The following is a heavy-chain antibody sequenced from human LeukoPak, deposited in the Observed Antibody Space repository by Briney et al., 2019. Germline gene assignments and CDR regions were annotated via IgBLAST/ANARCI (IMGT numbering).Heavy chain of an antibody. CDR1: GGSISSYY. J-gene: IGHJ4*02. CDR3: ARGAYSSSWYPDY. Sequence: PSETLSLTCTVSGGSISSYYWSWIRQPPGKGLEWIEYIYYSGSTNYNPSLKSRVTISVDTSKNQFSLKLSSVTAADTAVYYCARGAYSSSWYPDYWGQGTLVTISS. V-gene: IGHV4-59*01. D-gene: IGHD6-13*01. CDR2: IYYSGST.